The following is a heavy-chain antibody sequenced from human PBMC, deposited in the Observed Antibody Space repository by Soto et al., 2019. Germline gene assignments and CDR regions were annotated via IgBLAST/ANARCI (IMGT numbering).Heavy chain of an antibody. Sequence: GGSLRLSCAASGFTFSSYAMHWVRQAPGKGLEWVAVISYDGSNKYYADSVKGRFTISRDNSKNTLYLQMNSLRAEDTAVYYCAKDKLPLFTYGPFYYYYGMDVWGQGTTVTVSS. J-gene: IGHJ6*02. CDR2: ISYDGSNK. V-gene: IGHV3-30-3*01. CDR1: GFTFSSYA. CDR3: AKDKLPLFTYGPFYYYYGMDV. D-gene: IGHD2-8*01.